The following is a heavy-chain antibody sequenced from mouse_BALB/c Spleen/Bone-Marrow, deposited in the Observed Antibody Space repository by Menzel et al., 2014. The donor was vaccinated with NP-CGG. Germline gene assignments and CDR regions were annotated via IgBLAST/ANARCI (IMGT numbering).Heavy chain of an antibody. CDR3: ARSPYDYAAMDY. Sequence: EVKVEESGGGLVQPGGSRKLSCAASGFTFSSFGMHWVRQAPEKGLEWVAYISSGSSTIYYAGTVKGRFTISRDDPKNTLFLQMTSLRSEDTAMYYCARSPYDYAAMDYWGQGTSVTVSS. V-gene: IGHV5-17*02. CDR1: GFTFSSFG. J-gene: IGHJ4*01. CDR2: ISSGSSTI. D-gene: IGHD2-4*01.